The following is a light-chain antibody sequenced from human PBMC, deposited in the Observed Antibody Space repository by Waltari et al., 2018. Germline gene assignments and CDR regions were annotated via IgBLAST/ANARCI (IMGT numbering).Light chain of an antibody. Sequence: SYELTQPPSVSVSPGQTARITCSGDALPKHYAYWFQQKPGQAPVLGLCKDGWGPSGVPERFSCASSGTTVTLTVSGVQAEYEADYYCQSTDSSGSYRVFGGGTKLTVL. CDR3: QSTDSSGSYRV. V-gene: IGLV3-25*03. J-gene: IGLJ2*01. CDR2: KDG. CDR1: ALPKHY.